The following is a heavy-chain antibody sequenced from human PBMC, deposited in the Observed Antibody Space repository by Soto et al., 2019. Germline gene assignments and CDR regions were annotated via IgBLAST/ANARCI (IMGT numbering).Heavy chain of an antibody. CDR1: GFTFTSSA. Sequence: SVKVSCKASGFTFTSSAVQWVRQARGQRLEWIGWIVVGSGNTNYAQKFQERVTITRDMSTSTAYMELSSLRSDDTAVYYCARDSPGITMIVVASDAFDIWGQGTMVTVAS. V-gene: IGHV1-58*01. J-gene: IGHJ3*02. D-gene: IGHD3-22*01. CDR2: IVVGSGNT. CDR3: ARDSPGITMIVVASDAFDI.